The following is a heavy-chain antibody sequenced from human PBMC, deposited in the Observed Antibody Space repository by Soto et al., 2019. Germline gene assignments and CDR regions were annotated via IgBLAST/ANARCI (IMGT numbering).Heavy chain of an antibody. CDR2: IYYSGST. V-gene: IGHV4-30-4*01. CDR1: GGSISTGDYY. D-gene: IGHD5-12*01. CDR3: ASEDGYKTTY. J-gene: IGHJ4*02. Sequence: SSETLSLTCTVSGGSISTGDYYWSWIRQPPGKGLEWIGYIYYSGSTFYSPTLKSRVAISLNTPKNQFSLRLGSVTAADTAVYYCASEDGYKTTYWGQGIQVTVFS.